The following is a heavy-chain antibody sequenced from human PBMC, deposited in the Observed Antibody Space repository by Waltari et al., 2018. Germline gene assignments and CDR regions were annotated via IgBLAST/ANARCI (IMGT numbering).Heavy chain of an antibody. J-gene: IGHJ4*02. CDR2: VHHSGKT. CDR1: GDSISGNYW. D-gene: IGHD2-2*01. V-gene: IGHV4-4*02. CDR3: AGDRAIGLFFDY. Sequence: QVQLQESGQGLVKPSGTLSLTCAVSGDSISGNYWWSWVRQSPEKGLEWIGQVHHSGKTHYNPSLQRRVTISVDKPKNQFSLNLNSVTAADTAVYYCAGDRAIGLFFDYWGRGTLVTVSS.